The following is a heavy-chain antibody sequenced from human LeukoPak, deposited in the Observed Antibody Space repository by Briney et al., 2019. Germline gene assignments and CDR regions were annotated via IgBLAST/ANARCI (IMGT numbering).Heavy chain of an antibody. CDR2: IRYDGSSK. Sequence: GGSLRLSCAASGVTFRSSGMHWVRQAPGKGLEWVAFIRYDGSSKDYADSVKGRFTISRDNSKNTLYLQMNSLRAEDTAVYYCARYSGTFSNSYFDCWGQGTLVTVSS. CDR3: ARYSGTFSNSYFDC. CDR1: GVTFRSSG. J-gene: IGHJ4*02. V-gene: IGHV3-30*02. D-gene: IGHD1-26*01.